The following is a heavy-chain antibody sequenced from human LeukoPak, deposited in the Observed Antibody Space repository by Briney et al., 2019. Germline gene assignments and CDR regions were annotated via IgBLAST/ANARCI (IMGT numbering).Heavy chain of an antibody. J-gene: IGHJ4*02. Sequence: GGALRLSCAASGFTFSSYAMHWVRQAPGKGLEWVAVISYDGSNKYYADSVKGRFTISRDNSKNTLYLQMNSLRAEDTAIYYCAKVLSGSPPQAFEYWGQGTLLTVTS. CDR2: ISYDGSNK. CDR1: GFTFSSYA. CDR3: AKVLSGSPPQAFEY. V-gene: IGHV3-30*04. D-gene: IGHD1-26*01.